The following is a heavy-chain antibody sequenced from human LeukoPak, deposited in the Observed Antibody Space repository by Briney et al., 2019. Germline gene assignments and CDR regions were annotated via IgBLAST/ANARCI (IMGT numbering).Heavy chain of an antibody. D-gene: IGHD2/OR15-2a*01. J-gene: IGHJ4*02. CDR2: ISPDGSDT. Sequence: PGGSLRLSCVASGFSFSGCWMHWVRQVPGKGLVAVSRISPDGSDTTYADSVKGRFTVSRDNAKNTLYLEMNGLTVEDTALYYYTTAGYYNGYDYWGQGTLVTVSS. CDR1: GFSFSGCW. V-gene: IGHV3-74*03. CDR3: TTAGYYNGYDY.